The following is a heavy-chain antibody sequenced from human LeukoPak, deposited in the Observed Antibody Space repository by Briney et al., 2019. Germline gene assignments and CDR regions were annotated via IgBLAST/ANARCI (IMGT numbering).Heavy chain of an antibody. CDR1: GYTLTELS. J-gene: IGHJ4*02. CDR2: FDPEDGET. V-gene: IGHV1-24*01. Sequence: ASVKVSCKVSGYTLTELSMHWVRQAPGKGLEWMGGFDPEDGETIYAQKFQGRVTITRNTSISTAYMELSSLRSEDTAVYYCARGGYYYDSSGYTVVLDYWGQGTLVTVSS. D-gene: IGHD3-22*01. CDR3: ARGGYYYDSSGYTVVLDY.